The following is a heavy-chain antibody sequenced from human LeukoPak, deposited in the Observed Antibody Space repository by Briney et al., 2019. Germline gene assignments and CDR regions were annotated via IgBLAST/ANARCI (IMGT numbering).Heavy chain of an antibody. CDR3: ARASVPAAIHEPFDY. CDR1: GFTFSNYW. D-gene: IGHD2-2*02. J-gene: IGHJ4*02. V-gene: IGHV3-7*01. CDR2: IKQDGGEK. Sequence: GGSLRLSCAASGFTFSNYWMNWVRQAPGKGLEWVANIKQDGGEKSYVDSVTGRFTISRDNAKNSLYLQMNSLRAEDTAVYYCARASVPAAIHEPFDYWGQGTLVTVSS.